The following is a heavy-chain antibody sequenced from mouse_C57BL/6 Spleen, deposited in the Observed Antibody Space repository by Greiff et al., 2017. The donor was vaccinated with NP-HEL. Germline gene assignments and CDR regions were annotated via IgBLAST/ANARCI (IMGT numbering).Heavy chain of an antibody. Sequence: EVHLVESGEGLVKPGGSLKLSCAASGFTFSSYAMSWVRQTPEKRLEWVAYISSGGDYIYYADTVKGLFTISRDNARNTLYLQMSSLKSEDTAMYYCTRVGIYYDYDGGFAYWGQGTLVTVSA. J-gene: IGHJ3*01. CDR1: GFTFSSYA. CDR3: TRVGIYYDYDGGFAY. V-gene: IGHV5-9-1*02. D-gene: IGHD2-4*01. CDR2: ISSGGDYI.